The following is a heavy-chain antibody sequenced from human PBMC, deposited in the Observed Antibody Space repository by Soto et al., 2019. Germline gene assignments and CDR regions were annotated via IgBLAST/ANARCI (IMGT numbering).Heavy chain of an antibody. CDR2: IYYSGST. V-gene: IGHV4-39*01. CDR3: ARLPQGYRWEYYFDY. D-gene: IGHD1-26*01. Sequence: SETLYLTCTVSGGSISSRSCYWGWIRQPPGKGLEWIGSIYYSGSTYYNPSLKSRVTISVDTSKNQFSLKLSSVTAADTAVYYCARLPQGYRWEYYFDYWGQGTLVTVSS. CDR1: GGSISSRSCY. J-gene: IGHJ4*02.